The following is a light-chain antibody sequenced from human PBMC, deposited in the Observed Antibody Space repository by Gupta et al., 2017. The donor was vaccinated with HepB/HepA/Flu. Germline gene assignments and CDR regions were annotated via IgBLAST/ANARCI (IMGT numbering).Light chain of an antibody. Sequence: VFTQSPATLSLSPGERATLSCTASQSVRNYLTWYQQKPGKAPNCLIYDESERETGIPARFSGSGSGTDFSLTISSLEPEDFAIYYCLQSSTWPCTFGQGTKVEVK. V-gene: IGKV3-11*01. CDR3: LQSSTWPCT. J-gene: IGKJ1*01. CDR1: QSVRNY. CDR2: DES.